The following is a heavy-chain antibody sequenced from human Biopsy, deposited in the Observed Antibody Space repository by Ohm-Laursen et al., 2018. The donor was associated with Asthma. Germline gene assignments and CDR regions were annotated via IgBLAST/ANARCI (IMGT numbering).Heavy chain of an antibody. CDR2: IYYRGST. V-gene: IGHV4-31*03. Sequence: TLSLTCTVSYGSIPSGGYYWTWIRQHPRKGLEWSGFIYYRGSTYYNPSLKSRVRISIGTSKNQFSLKLSSVTAADTAVYYCARAQDYYDSRGYYRSFDYWGQGTLVTVSS. J-gene: IGHJ4*02. CDR3: ARAQDYYDSRGYYRSFDY. D-gene: IGHD3-22*01. CDR1: YGSIPSGGYY.